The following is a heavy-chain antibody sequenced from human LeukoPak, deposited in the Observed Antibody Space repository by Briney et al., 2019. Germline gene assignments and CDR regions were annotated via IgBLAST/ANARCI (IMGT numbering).Heavy chain of an antibody. Sequence: PSETLSLTCTVSGGSISSSSYYWSWIRQPPGKGLEWIGYIYNSGSTYYNPSLKSRVTISIDTSKNQFSLKLSSVTAADTAVYYCAKTYGDYGWFDPWGQGTLVTVSS. CDR1: GGSISSSSYY. D-gene: IGHD4-17*01. V-gene: IGHV4-61*01. CDR3: AKTYGDYGWFDP. J-gene: IGHJ5*02. CDR2: IYNSGST.